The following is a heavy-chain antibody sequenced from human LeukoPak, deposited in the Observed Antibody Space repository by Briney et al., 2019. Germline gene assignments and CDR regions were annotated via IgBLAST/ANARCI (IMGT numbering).Heavy chain of an antibody. CDR2: ISAYNGNT. V-gene: IGHV1-18*01. J-gene: IGHJ3*02. CDR3: ARSEGYCSSTSCPLDAFDI. CDR1: GYTFTSYG. D-gene: IGHD2-2*01. Sequence: ASVKVSCKASGYTFTSYGISWVRQAPGQGLEWMGWISAYNGNTNYAQKLQGRVTMTTDTSTSTAYMELRSLRSDDTAVYYCARSEGYCSSTSCPLDAFDIWGQGTMVTVSS.